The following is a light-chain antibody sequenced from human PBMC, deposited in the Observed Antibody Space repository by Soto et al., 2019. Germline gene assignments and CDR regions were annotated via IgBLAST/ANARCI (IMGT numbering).Light chain of an antibody. V-gene: IGKV3-20*01. CDR1: QSISSTS. J-gene: IGKJ1*01. CDR2: GAS. CDR3: QQYGNSPET. Sequence: PGERATLSCRASQSISSTSLAWYQQKPGQAPRLLIYGASTRATGIPDRFSGSGSGTDFTLTISRLEPEDFAVYYCQQYGNSPETFGQGTKVDIK.